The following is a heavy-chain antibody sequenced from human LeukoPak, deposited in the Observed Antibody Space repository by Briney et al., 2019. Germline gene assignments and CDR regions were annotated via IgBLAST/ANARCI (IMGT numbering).Heavy chain of an antibody. V-gene: IGHV1-2*02. D-gene: IGHD1-14*01. CDR2: INPNSGGT. CDR3: DRNRCTVAFDN. CDR1: GYTFTGYY. J-gene: IGHJ4*02. Sequence: ASVKVSCKASGYTFTGYYMHWVRQAPGQGLEWMGWINPNSGGTNYAQKFQGRVTMTRDTSISTAYMELSRLRSYETAVYCCDRNRCTVAFDNWGQGTLVTVSS.